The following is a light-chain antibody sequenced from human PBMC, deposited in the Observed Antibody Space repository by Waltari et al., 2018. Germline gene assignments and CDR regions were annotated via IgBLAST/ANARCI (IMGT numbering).Light chain of an antibody. CDR3: QQYDGIVVT. CDR2: STY. V-gene: IGKV3-20*01. Sequence: EIVLTQSPGTLSLSPGDSATPSCRAIQTVSTIAFSWYQQKPGQSPRVLIYSTYNRATGIPDRFSGSWSGTDFTLTINRLAPEDFAMYYCQQYDGIVVTFGGGTKVEI. CDR1: QTVSTIA. J-gene: IGKJ4*01.